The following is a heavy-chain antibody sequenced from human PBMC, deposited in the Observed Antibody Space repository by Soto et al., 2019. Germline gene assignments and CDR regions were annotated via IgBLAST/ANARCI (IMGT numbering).Heavy chain of an antibody. J-gene: IGHJ1*01. CDR2: VYYSVGT. CDR3: ARDTGLESGDFPL. D-gene: IGHD1-1*01. Sequence: SHSWSVADGSIIGYYLRCIIQTPVKLLEWIGYVYYSVGTNYNPSLKSRVTISVDTSKNQFSLKLSSVTAADTAVYYCARDTGLESGDFPLWGQGTPVTVSS. CDR1: DGSIIGYY. V-gene: IGHV4-59*01.